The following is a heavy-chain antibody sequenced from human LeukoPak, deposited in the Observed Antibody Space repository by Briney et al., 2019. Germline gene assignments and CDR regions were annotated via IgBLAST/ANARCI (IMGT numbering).Heavy chain of an antibody. CDR2: ISNDGSNK. V-gene: IGHV3-30*03. J-gene: IGHJ4*02. Sequence: QPGRSLRLSCVASGFTFSSYGMHWVRQAPGKGLEWVAVISNDGSNKYYADSVKGRFTISRDNSKNTLYLQMNSLRAEDTAVYYCARDPGLDYWGQGTLVTVSS. CDR3: ARDPGLDY. CDR1: GFTFSSYG.